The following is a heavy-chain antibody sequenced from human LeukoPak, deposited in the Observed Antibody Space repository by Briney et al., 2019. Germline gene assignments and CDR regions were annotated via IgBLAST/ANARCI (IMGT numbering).Heavy chain of an antibody. Sequence: GGSLRLSCAASGFTFRNYAMNWVRQAPGKGLEWVANIKQDGSEKNYVDSVKGRFTISRDNAKNSLILQMNSLRAEDTAVYYCARLSRYLYYFDYWGQGTLVTVSS. CDR3: ARLSRYLYYFDY. D-gene: IGHD3-16*02. CDR1: GFTFRNYA. J-gene: IGHJ4*02. CDR2: IKQDGSEK. V-gene: IGHV3-7*01.